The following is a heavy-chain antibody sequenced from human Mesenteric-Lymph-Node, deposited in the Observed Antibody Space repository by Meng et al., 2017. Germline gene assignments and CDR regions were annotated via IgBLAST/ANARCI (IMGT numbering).Heavy chain of an antibody. CDR2: FDPEDGET. V-gene: IGHV1-24*01. CDR3: ASLNGSGSYYSVGFAFDI. J-gene: IGHJ3*02. CDR1: GYTLTELS. D-gene: IGHD3-10*01. Sequence: ASVKVSCKVSGYTLTELSMHWVRQAPGKGLEWMGGFDPEDGETIYAQKFQGRVTMTEDTSTDTAYMELSSLRSEDTAVYYCASLNGSGSYYSVGFAFDIWGQGTMVTVSS.